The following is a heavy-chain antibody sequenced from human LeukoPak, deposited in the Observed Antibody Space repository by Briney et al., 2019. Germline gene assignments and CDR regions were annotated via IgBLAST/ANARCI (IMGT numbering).Heavy chain of an antibody. D-gene: IGHD6-19*01. Sequence: PSETLSLTCSVSGASINSGSYYWGWIRQPPGKGLEWIGSFYSGGSTYYNPSLKSRVTISVDTSKNQFSLKLSSVTAADTAVYYCARQYSSSGWSEFDPWGQGILVTVSS. CDR3: ARQYSSSGWSEFDP. CDR2: FYSGGST. J-gene: IGHJ5*02. CDR1: GASINSGSYY. V-gene: IGHV4-39*01.